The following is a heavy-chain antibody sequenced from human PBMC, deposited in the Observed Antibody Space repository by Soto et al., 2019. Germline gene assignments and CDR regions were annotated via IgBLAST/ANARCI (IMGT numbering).Heavy chain of an antibody. CDR3: ARDSRRVTVVIIGAPDAFDI. D-gene: IGHD3-3*01. V-gene: IGHV3-48*03. CDR2: ISSSGSTI. CDR1: GFTFSSYE. J-gene: IGHJ3*02. Sequence: GGSLRLSCAASGFTFSSYEMNWVRQAPGTGLEWVSYISSSGSTIYYADSVKGRFTISRDNAKNSLYLQMNSLRAEDTAVYYCARDSRRVTVVIIGAPDAFDIWGQGTMVTVSS.